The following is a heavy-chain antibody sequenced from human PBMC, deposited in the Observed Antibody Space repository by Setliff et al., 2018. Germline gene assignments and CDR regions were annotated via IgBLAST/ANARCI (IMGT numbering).Heavy chain of an antibody. CDR2: TIPMFGTT. CDR1: GGTFSSYG. J-gene: IGHJ6*03. V-gene: IGHV1-69*05. D-gene: IGHD3-22*01. Sequence: ASVKVSCKASGGTFSSYGISWVRQAPGQGLEWMGGTIPMFGTTNYARKFQGRVTIITDESTSTAYMQLSSLGSEDTAVYYCVREGVDSRSSTDYRYYMDVWGQGTTVTVSS. CDR3: VREGVDSRSSTDYRYYMDV.